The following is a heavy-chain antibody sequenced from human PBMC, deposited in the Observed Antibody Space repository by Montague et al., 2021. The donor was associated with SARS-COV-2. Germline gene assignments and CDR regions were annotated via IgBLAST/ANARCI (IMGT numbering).Heavy chain of an antibody. CDR2: IYYSGST. V-gene: IGHV4-39*01. CDR3: ARGVPLGYDFWSGYPEIGDFDY. Sequence: SETLSLTCTVSGGSISSSSYYWGWIRQPPGKGLEWIGSIYYSGSTYYNPPLKSRVTISVDTSKNQFPLKLSSVTAADTAVYYCARGVPLGYDFWSGYPEIGDFDYWGQGTLVTVSS. J-gene: IGHJ4*02. CDR1: GGSISSSSYY. D-gene: IGHD3-3*01.